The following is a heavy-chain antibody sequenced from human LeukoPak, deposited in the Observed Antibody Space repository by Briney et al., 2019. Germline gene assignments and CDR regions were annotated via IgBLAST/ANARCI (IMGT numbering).Heavy chain of an antibody. D-gene: IGHD3-22*01. Sequence: GGSLRLSCRASGITLSNYGMSWVRQAPGKGLEWVAGISGSGGSTNYADSVKGRFTISRDNPKNTLYLQMTSLRAEDTAVYFCAKRGVVIRVILVGFHKEAYYFDSWGQGALVTVSS. CDR3: AKRGVVIRVILVGFHKEAYYFDS. J-gene: IGHJ4*02. CDR1: GITLSNYG. V-gene: IGHV3-23*01. CDR2: ISGSGGST.